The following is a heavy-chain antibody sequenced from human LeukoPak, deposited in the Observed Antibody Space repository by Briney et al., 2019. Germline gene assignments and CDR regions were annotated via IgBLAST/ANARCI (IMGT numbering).Heavy chain of an antibody. CDR2: ISSSGSTI. Sequence: GGSLRLSCAASGFTFSDYYMSWIRQAPGKGLEWVSYISSSGSTIYYADSVKGRFTISRDNAKNSLYLQMNSLRAEDTAVYYCARSGYYEILTDKGFDPWGQGTLVTVSS. V-gene: IGHV3-11*01. CDR3: ARSGYYEILTDKGFDP. J-gene: IGHJ5*02. D-gene: IGHD3-9*01. CDR1: GFTFSDYY.